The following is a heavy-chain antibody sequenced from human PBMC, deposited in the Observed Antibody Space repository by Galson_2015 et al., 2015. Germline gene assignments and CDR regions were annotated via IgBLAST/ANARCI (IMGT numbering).Heavy chain of an antibody. CDR2: IWYDGSNK. D-gene: IGHD4-23*01. CDR3: ARDQDYGGGPFDY. Sequence: SLRLSCAASGFTFSSYGMHWVRQAPGKGLEWVAVIWYDGSNKYYADSVKGRFTISRDNSKNTLYLQMNSLRAEDTAVYYCARDQDYGGGPFDYWGQGTLVTVSS. V-gene: IGHV3-33*01. J-gene: IGHJ4*02. CDR1: GFTFSSYG.